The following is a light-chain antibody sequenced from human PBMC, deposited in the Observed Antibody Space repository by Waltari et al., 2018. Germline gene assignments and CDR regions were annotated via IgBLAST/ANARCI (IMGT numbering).Light chain of an antibody. V-gene: IGKV3-11*01. CDR1: QSVSGY. CDR3: QQRSNWPLT. CDR2: DAS. J-gene: IGKJ4*01. Sequence: EIVLTQSPATLSLSPGERAILSCRASQSVSGYLAWYQHKPGQAPRLLIYDASDRATDIPARFSGSGSGTDFTLTISSLEPEDFAFYYCQQRSNWPLTFGGGTKVEIK.